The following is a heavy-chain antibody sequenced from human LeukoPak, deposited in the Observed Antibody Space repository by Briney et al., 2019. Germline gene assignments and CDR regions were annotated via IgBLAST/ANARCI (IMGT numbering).Heavy chain of an antibody. CDR2: VYHSGTS. CDR1: GGSINTYY. V-gene: IGHV4-59*01. CDR3: AREVGQYYYGSGSPGFMDV. Sequence: PSETLSLTCTVSGGSINTYYWSWIRQPPGKGLEWIASVYHSGTSSYSPSLRSRVTISVDTSKNQFSLRVTSVTAADTALYYCAREVGQYYYGSGSPGFMDVWGKGTTVTISS. D-gene: IGHD3-10*01. J-gene: IGHJ6*03.